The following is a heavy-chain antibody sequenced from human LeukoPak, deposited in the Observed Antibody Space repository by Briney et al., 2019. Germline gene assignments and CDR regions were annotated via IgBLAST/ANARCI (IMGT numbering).Heavy chain of an antibody. CDR2: IYTGGGT. V-gene: IGHV3-53*01. CDR1: GLTVSSNY. J-gene: IGHJ3*02. Sequence: GGSLRLSCAASGLTVSSNYMSWVRQAPGKGLEWVSVIYTGGGTYYAESVKGRFAISRDNSKNTLYLQMNSLRAEDTAVYYCASVGRDSGSPRRAFDIWGPGTMVTVSS. CDR3: ASVGRDSGSPRRAFDI. D-gene: IGHD1-26*01.